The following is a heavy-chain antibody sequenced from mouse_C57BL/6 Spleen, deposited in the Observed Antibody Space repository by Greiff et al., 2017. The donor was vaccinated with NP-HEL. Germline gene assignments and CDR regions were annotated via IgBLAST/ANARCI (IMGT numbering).Heavy chain of an antibody. CDR2: INPSNGGT. J-gene: IGHJ4*01. V-gene: IGHV1-53*01. CDR1: GYTFTSYW. Sequence: VQLQQPGTELVKPGASVKLSCKASGYTFTSYWMHWVKQRPGQGLEWIGNINPSNGGTNYNEKFKSKATLTVDKSSSTAYMQLSSLTTEDSAVYYCARGPYYDYDGYAMDYWGQGTSVTVSS. CDR3: ARGPYYDYDGYAMDY. D-gene: IGHD2-4*01.